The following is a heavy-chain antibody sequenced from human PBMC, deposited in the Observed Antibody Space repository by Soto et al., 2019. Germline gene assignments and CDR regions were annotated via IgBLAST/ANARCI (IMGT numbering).Heavy chain of an antibody. CDR1: GFTFSSYG. Sequence: QVQLVESGGGVVQPGRSLRLSCAASGFTFSSYGMHWVRQAPGKGLEWVAVIWNDGIKKYYADSVKGRFTISRDNSKNTLYLQMSSLRAEDTAVYYCGKVGETSYWYFDLWGRGTLVSVSS. D-gene: IGHD3-10*01. CDR2: IWNDGIKK. J-gene: IGHJ2*01. V-gene: IGHV3-33*06. CDR3: GKVGETSYWYFDL.